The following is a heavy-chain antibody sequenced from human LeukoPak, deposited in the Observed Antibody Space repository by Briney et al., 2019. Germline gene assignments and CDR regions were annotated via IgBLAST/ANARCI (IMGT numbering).Heavy chain of an antibody. V-gene: IGHV3-23*01. D-gene: IGHD3-16*02. J-gene: IGHJ4*02. CDR3: ARGERLGELSLSPPSRIDY. Sequence: PGGSLRLSCAASGFTFSSYAMTWVRQAPGKGLEWVSAISGSGDSTYYADSVKGLFTISRDNSKNTLYLQMNRLRAEDTAVYYCARGERLGELSLSPPSRIDYWGQGTLVTVSS. CDR1: GFTFSSYA. CDR2: ISGSGDST.